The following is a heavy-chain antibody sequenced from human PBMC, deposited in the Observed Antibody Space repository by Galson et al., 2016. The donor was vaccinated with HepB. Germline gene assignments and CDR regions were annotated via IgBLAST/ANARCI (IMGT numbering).Heavy chain of an antibody. CDR3: AQSYDTDWYYAFEI. D-gene: IGHD3-9*01. CDR2: IDWDDDK. CDR1: GFSLNTSRIS. V-gene: IGHV2-70*01. Sequence: PALVKPTQTLTLTCTFSGFSLNTSRISVSWIRQPPGKALEWLALIDWDDDKFYSTSLKTRLTISKDISKDQVVLTMTNMDPVDTATYYCAQSYDTDWYYAFEIWGQGTMVTVSS. J-gene: IGHJ3*02.